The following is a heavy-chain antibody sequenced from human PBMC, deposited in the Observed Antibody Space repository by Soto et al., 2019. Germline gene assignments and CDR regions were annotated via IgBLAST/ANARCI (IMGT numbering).Heavy chain of an antibody. Sequence: QGQLVPSGAEVKKPGSSVKVSCKASGGTFSSYAISWVRQAPGQGLEWMGGVIPIFGTANYAQKFQGRVTITADESTSTAYMELSSLRAEDTAVYYCAKIRDSTTLLDYCYYGMDVWGQGTTVTVSS. CDR2: VIPIFGTA. J-gene: IGHJ6*02. CDR3: AKIRDSTTLLDYCYYGMDV. D-gene: IGHD3-3*02. CDR1: GGTFSSYA. V-gene: IGHV1-69*01.